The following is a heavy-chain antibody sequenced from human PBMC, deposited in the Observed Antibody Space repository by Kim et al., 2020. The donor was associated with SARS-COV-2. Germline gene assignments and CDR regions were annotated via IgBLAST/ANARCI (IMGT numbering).Heavy chain of an antibody. CDR1: GFAFSSYA. CDR2: ISASGAST. Sequence: GGSLRLSCTASGFAFSSYAMSWVRQATGKGLEWVSGISASGASTYYADSVKGRFTIFRDNSENTLYLEMDSLRVEDMAVYYCAKDVSSGSGRYKFDSWG. V-gene: IGHV3-23*01. J-gene: IGHJ5*01. CDR3: AKDVSSGSGRYKFDS. D-gene: IGHD3-10*01.